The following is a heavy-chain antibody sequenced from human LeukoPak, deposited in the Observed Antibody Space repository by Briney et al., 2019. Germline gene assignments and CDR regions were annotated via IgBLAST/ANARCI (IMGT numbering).Heavy chain of an antibody. J-gene: IGHJ6*03. V-gene: IGHV3-33*01. CDR3: ARDFRNIVGATDYMDV. CDR2: IWIDGSNK. D-gene: IGHD1-26*01. CDR1: GFMFSHYG. Sequence: GGSLRLSCAASGFMFSHYGMHWVGQAPGKGLEGVGVIWIDGSNKYYPDSVKGRFTISRYYSKNTLYLQMNSLRAEDTAVYHCARDFRNIVGATDYMDVWGKGTTVTVSS.